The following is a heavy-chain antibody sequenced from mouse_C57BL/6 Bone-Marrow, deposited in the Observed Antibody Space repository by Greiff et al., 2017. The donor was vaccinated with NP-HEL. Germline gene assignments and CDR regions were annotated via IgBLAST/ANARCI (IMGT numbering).Heavy chain of an antibody. D-gene: IGHD4-1*01. J-gene: IGHJ4*01. CDR2: IRLKSDNYAT. V-gene: IGHV6-3*01. CDR3: PLLTGTEEDYYAMDY. Sequence: DVMLVESGGGLVQPGGSMKLSCVASGFTFSNYWMNWVRQSPEKGLEWVAQIRLKSDNYATHYAESVKGRFTISRDDSKSSVYLQMNNLRAEDTGIYYCPLLTGTEEDYYAMDYWGQGTSVTVSS. CDR1: GFTFSNYW.